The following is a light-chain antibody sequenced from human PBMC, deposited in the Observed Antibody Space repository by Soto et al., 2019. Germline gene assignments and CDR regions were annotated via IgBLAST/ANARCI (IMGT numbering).Light chain of an antibody. CDR1: QGISSW. V-gene: IGKV1-12*01. CDR3: QQGNSFPLS. J-gene: IGKJ4*01. CDR2: STS. Sequence: DIQMTQSPSSVSASVGDRVTITCRESQGISSWLAWYQQKPGRAPTLLIYSTSSLQSGAPSRITRSGSVTDYTLNLTGLQPDYVATYYCQQGNSFPLSFGGGTKGEIK.